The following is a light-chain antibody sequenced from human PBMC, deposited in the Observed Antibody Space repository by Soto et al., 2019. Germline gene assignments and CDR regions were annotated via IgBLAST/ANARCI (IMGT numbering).Light chain of an antibody. CDR3: QPYNSYPYT. CDR1: QSISTW. J-gene: IGKJ2*01. V-gene: IGKV1-5*03. CDR2: KAS. Sequence: DIQMTQSPSTLSASVGDRVTITCRASQSISTWLAWYQQKPGKAPKLLIYKASSLESGVASRFSGSGSGTEFTLTISSLQPDDFASYYCQPYNSYPYTFGQGTTLEIK.